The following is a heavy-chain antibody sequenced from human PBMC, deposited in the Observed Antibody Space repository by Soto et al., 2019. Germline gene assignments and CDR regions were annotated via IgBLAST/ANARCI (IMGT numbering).Heavy chain of an antibody. Sequence: SETLSLTCTVSCDSISSSSYYWGWIRQPPGKGLEWIGNIYYTGSTYYNPSLQSRVTISVDTSRNQFSLKVSSVTAADTAVYYCARRAYSNWYFDYWGQGTLVTVSS. D-gene: IGHD4-4*01. CDR2: IYYTGST. CDR1: CDSISSSSYY. V-gene: IGHV4-39*01. J-gene: IGHJ4*02. CDR3: ARRAYSNWYFDY.